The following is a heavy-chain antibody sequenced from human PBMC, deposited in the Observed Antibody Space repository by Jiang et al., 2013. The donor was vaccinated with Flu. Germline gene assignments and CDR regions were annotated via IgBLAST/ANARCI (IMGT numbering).Heavy chain of an antibody. CDR1: GYTFTSYG. CDR2: ISAYNGNT. V-gene: IGHV1-18*01. Sequence: SGAEVKKPGASVKVSCKASGYTFTSYGISWVRQAPGQGLEWMGWISAYNGNTNYAQKLQGRVTMTTDTSTSTAYMELRSLRSDDTAVYYCARDQWGSGLVAAAGFPFDPWGQGTLVTVSS. J-gene: IGHJ5*02. CDR3: ARDQWGSGLVAAAGFPFDP. D-gene: IGHD6-13*01.